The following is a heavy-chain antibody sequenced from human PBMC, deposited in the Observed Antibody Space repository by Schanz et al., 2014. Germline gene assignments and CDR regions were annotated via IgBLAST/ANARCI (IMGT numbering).Heavy chain of an antibody. J-gene: IGHJ5*02. V-gene: IGHV7-4-1*02. Sequence: QVQLVQSGAEVEKPGASVTVSCKASGYTFTGRYMHWVRQAPGEGLEWMGWINPTTGNPGYAQGFTGRFAFSLDTSVRTAFLQISSLKAEDTAVYYCARGGVVVVTAALNWFDPWGQGTLVTVSS. D-gene: IGHD2-15*01. CDR2: INPTTGNP. CDR1: GYTFTGRY. CDR3: ARGGVVVVTAALNWFDP.